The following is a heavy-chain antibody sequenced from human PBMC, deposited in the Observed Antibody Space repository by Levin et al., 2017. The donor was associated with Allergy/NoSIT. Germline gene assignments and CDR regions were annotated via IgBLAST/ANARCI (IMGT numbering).Heavy chain of an antibody. V-gene: IGHV1-69*04. Sequence: NPGGSLRLSCKASGGTFSSYAISWVRQAPGQGLEWMGRIIPILGIANYAQKFQGRVTITADKSTSTAYMELSSLRSEDTAVYYCAREWYYYYGMDVWGQGTTVTVSS. CDR1: GGTFSSYA. CDR2: IIPILGIA. CDR3: AREWYYYYGMDV. J-gene: IGHJ6*02.